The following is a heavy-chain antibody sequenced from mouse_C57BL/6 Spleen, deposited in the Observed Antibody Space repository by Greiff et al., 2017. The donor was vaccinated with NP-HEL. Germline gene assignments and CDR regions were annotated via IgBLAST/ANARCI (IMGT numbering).Heavy chain of an antibody. D-gene: IGHD2-4*01. CDR1: GYTFTSYW. CDR3: ARSNYDYDDGPFDY. Sequence: VQLQQPGAELVKPGASVKMSCKASGYTFTSYWITWVKQRPGQGLEWIGDIYPGSGSTNYNEKFKSKATLTVDTSSSTAYMQLSSLTSEDSAVYYCARSNYDYDDGPFDYWGQGTTLTVSS. V-gene: IGHV1-55*01. J-gene: IGHJ2*01. CDR2: IYPGSGST.